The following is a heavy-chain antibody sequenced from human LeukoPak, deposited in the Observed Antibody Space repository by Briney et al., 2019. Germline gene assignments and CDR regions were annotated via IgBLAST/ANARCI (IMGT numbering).Heavy chain of an antibody. J-gene: IGHJ4*02. CDR2: ISASGGST. CDR1: GFTFSSYG. CDR3: AKKVGGYYSFDY. V-gene: IGHV3-23*01. D-gene: IGHD3-22*01. Sequence: GGSLRLSCAASGFTFSSYGMHWVRQAPGKGLEWVSTISASGGSTYYADSVKGRFTISRDNSKNTLYLQMNSLRAEDTAVYYCAKKVGGYYSFDYWGQGTLVTVSS.